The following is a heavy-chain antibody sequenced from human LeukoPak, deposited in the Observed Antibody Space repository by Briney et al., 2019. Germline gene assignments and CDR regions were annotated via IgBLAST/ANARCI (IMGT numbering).Heavy chain of an antibody. V-gene: IGHV3-33*01. Sequence: PGGSLRLSCAASGFTFSSYGMHWVRQAPGKGLEWVAVMWYDGSNKYYADSVKGRFTISRDNSKNTLYLQMNSLRAEDTAVYYCARRISGSYFDYWGQGTLVTVSS. CDR2: MWYDGSNK. CDR1: GFTFSSYG. D-gene: IGHD1-26*01. J-gene: IGHJ4*02. CDR3: ARRISGSYFDY.